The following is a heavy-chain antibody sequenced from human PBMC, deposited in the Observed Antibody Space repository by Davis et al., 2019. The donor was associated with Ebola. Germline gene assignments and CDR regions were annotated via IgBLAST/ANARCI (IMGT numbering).Heavy chain of an antibody. D-gene: IGHD3-3*01. CDR1: GFTFDDYA. CDR2: IKTDGSMT. V-gene: IGHV3-74*01. Sequence: GESLKISCAASGFTFDDYAMTWVRQAPGKGLVWVSRIKTDGSMTGYGDSVQGRFTISRDNAKNTLYLQMNDLRAEDTAVYYCAREGRIFGCDYWGQGALVTVSS. CDR3: AREGRIFGCDY. J-gene: IGHJ4*02.